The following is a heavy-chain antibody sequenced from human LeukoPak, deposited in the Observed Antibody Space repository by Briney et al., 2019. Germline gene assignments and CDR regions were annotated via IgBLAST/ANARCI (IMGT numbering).Heavy chain of an antibody. Sequence: GGSLRLSCAASGFTFSSYAMHWVRQAPGKGLEWVAVISYDGSNKYYADSVKGRFAISRDNSKNTLYLQMNSLRAEDTAVYYCARDEVLLWFGEPPGPYYYYGMDVWGQGTTVTVSS. J-gene: IGHJ6*02. D-gene: IGHD3-10*01. CDR2: ISYDGSNK. CDR1: GFTFSSYA. CDR3: ARDEVLLWFGEPPGPYYYYGMDV. V-gene: IGHV3-30*09.